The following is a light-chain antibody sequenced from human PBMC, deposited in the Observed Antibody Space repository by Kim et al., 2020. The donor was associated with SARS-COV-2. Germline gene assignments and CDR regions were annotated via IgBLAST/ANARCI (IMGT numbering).Light chain of an antibody. CDR2: GNS. V-gene: IGLV1-40*01. J-gene: IGLJ2*01. CDR3: QSYDSSLSASVV. Sequence: ATIYCAGSRSNSGAGYDVHWYQQLPGTAPKPLIYGNSNRPSGVPDRFSGSKSGTSASLAITGLQAEDEADYYCQSYDSSLSASVVFGGGTQLTVL. CDR1: RSNSGAGYD.